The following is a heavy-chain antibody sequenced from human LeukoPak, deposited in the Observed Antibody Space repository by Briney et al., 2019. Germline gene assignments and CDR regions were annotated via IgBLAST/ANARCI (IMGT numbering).Heavy chain of an antibody. CDR1: GFTVSSSY. D-gene: IGHD6-19*01. CDR3: ARVGVGTVAGNYFDD. CDR2: IYSGGGT. V-gene: IGHV3-53*04. J-gene: IGHJ4*02. Sequence: TGGSLRLSCTASGFTVSSSYMTWVRQAPGKGLECVLLIYSGGGTFYADSVKGRFTISRHNFENTLYLQMNNLRAEDTAVYYCARVGVGTVAGNYFDDWGQGTLVTVSS.